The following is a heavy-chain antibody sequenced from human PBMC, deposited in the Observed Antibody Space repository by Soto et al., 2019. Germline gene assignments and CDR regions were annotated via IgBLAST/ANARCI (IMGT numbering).Heavy chain of an antibody. Sequence: GGSLRLSCAASGFTFSSYGMHWVRQAPGKGLEWVAAIWYDGSNKYYADSVKGRFTISRDNSKNTLYLQMNSLRAEDTAVYYCARIYDSSGYYYFDYWGQGTLVTVSS. V-gene: IGHV3-33*01. CDR3: ARIYDSSGYYYFDY. D-gene: IGHD3-22*01. CDR1: GFTFSSYG. CDR2: IWYDGSNK. J-gene: IGHJ4*02.